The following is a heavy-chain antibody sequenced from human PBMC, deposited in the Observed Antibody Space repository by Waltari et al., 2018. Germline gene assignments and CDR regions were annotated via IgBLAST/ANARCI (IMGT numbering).Heavy chain of an antibody. D-gene: IGHD6-13*01. CDR1: GFTFEDYA. Sequence: EVQLVESGGGLVQPGRSLRLSCAASGFTFEDYAMHWVRQAPGKGLEWVSGISWNSGSIGYADSVKGRFTISRDNAKNSLYLQMNSLRAEDTALYYCAKPSGYSSSWYVDFQHWGQGTLVTVSS. CDR2: ISWNSGSI. V-gene: IGHV3-9*01. CDR3: AKPSGYSSSWYVDFQH. J-gene: IGHJ1*01.